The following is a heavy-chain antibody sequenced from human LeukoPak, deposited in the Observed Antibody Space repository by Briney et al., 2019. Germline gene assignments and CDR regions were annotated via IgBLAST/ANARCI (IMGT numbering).Heavy chain of an antibody. J-gene: IGHJ4*02. CDR2: IYSGGST. V-gene: IGHV3-53*01. Sequence: GGSLRLSCAASGFTVSSNYMSWVRQAPGKGLEWVSIIYSGGSTFYADSVKGRFTISRDNSKNTLYLQMNSLRAEDTAVYYCARAMTFGIRSYDILTGPDYWGQGTLVTVSS. D-gene: IGHD3-9*01. CDR1: GFTVSSNY. CDR3: ARAMTFGIRSYDILTGPDY.